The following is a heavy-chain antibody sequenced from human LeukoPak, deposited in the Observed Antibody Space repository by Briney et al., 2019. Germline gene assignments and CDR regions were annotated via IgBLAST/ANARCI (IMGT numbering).Heavy chain of an antibody. CDR1: GGSISSSSYY. V-gene: IGHV4-39*01. D-gene: IGHD6-19*01. CDR3: ARRAIGYSSGWYGYYFDY. J-gene: IGHJ4*02. CDR2: IYYSGST. Sequence: SETLSLTCTVSGGSISSSSYYWGWIRQPPGKGPEWIGSIYYSGSTYYNPSLKSRVTISVDTSKNQFSLKLSSVTAADTAVYYCARRAIGYSSGWYGYYFDYWGQGTLVTVSS.